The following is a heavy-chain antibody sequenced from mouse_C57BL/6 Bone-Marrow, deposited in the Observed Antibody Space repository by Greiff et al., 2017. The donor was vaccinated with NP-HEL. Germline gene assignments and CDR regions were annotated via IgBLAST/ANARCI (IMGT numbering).Heavy chain of an antibody. V-gene: IGHV14-2*01. J-gene: IGHJ4*01. Sequence: EVQGVESGAELVKPGASVKLSCTASGFNIKDYYMHWVKQRTEQGLEWIGRIDPEDGETKYAPKFQGKTTITADTASNTDYLQLSRLTSEDTAVYYGARDYYSVYYYSMDYWGQGTSVTVSS. CDR3: ARDYYSVYYYSMDY. CDR1: GFNIKDYY. CDR2: IDPEDGET. D-gene: IGHD2-12*01.